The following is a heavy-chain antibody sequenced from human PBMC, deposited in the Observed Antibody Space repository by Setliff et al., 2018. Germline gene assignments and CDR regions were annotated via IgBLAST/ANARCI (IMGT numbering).Heavy chain of an antibody. CDR2: IWFDGRKT. V-gene: IGHV3-33*06. D-gene: IGHD2-2*01. CDR1: GFTFSDYY. CDR3: AKFSSVPGSRFFDY. J-gene: IGHJ4*02. Sequence: GGSLRLSCAASGFTFSDYYMSWIRQAPGKGPEWVAVIWFDGRKTQYGDSVKGRFTVSRDNSKNTLYLQMNSLRAEDTAIYSCAKFSSVPGSRFFDYWGQGALVTVSS.